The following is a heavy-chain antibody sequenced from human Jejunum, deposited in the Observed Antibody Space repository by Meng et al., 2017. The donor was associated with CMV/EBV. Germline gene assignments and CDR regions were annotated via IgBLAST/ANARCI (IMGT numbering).Heavy chain of an antibody. CDR1: FTFSTYS. D-gene: IGHD3-10*01. V-gene: IGHV3-21*05. CDR3: ARDPTRYGSGSYYLDN. CDR2: ISSDSNYI. J-gene: IGHJ1*01. Sequence: FTFSTYSMHGVRQAPGKGLEWVSYISSDSNYIYYGDSVKGRFTVSRDNAKNSLYLQMNSLRAEDTALYYCARDPTRYGSGSYYLDNWGQGTLVTVSS.